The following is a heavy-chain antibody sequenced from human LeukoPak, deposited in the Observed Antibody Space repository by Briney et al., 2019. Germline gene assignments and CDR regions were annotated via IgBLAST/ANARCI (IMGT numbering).Heavy chain of an antibody. Sequence: SETLSLTCAVYGGSFSGYYWSWIRQPPGKGLEWIGEVNHSGSTNYNPSLKSRVTISVDTSKNQFSLKLSSVTAADTAVYYCARGQVPTSYYYYYYGMDVWGQGTTVTASS. CDR1: GGSFSGYY. J-gene: IGHJ6*02. V-gene: IGHV4-34*01. CDR2: VNHSGST. CDR3: ARGQVPTSYYYYYYGMDV.